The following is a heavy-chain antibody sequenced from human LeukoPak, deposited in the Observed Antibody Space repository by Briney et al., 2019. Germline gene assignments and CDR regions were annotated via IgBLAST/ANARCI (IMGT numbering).Heavy chain of an antibody. CDR2: IYYSGST. J-gene: IGHJ4*02. D-gene: IGHD3-16*01. Sequence: SETLSLPCAVSGGSISSSSYYWGWIRQPPGKGLEWIGSIYYSGSTYYNPSLKSRVTISVDTSKNQFSLKLSSVTAADTAVYYCARYGSIMITYWGQGTLVTVSS. CDR3: ARYGSIMITY. V-gene: IGHV4-39*07. CDR1: GGSISSSSYY.